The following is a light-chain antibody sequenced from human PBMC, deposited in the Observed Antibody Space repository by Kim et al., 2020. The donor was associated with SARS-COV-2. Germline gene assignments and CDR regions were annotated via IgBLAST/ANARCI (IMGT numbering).Light chain of an antibody. CDR3: QTWGTGMV. CDR1: SGHSLYA. J-gene: IGLJ3*02. CDR2: LNSDGSH. Sequence: GASVKLTCPLSSGHSLYAIAWHQQQPEKGPRYLMKLNSDGSHSKGDGIPDRFSGSSSGAERYLIISSLQSEDEADYYCQTWGTGMVFGGGTQLTVL. V-gene: IGLV4-69*01.